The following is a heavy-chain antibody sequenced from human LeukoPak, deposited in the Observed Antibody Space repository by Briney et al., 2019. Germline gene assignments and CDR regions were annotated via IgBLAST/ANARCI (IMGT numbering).Heavy chain of an antibody. D-gene: IGHD3-16*01. CDR1: GFTFSSYS. Sequence: GGSLRLSCAASGFTFSSYSMNWVRQAPGKGLEWVSYISSSSSTIYYADSVKGRFTISRDNAKNSLYLQMNSLRAEDTAVYYCARDRPYEGADYWGQGTLVTVSS. CDR2: ISSSSSTI. V-gene: IGHV3-48*04. CDR3: ARDRPYEGADY. J-gene: IGHJ4*02.